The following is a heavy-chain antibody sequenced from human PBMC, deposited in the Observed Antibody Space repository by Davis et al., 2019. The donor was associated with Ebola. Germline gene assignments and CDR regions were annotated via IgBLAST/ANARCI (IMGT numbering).Heavy chain of an antibody. CDR3: ARPVAARVADAFDI. J-gene: IGHJ3*02. CDR2: IDPSDSYT. Sequence: GESLKIPCKGSGYSFTSYWISWVRQMPGKGLEWMGRIDPSDSYTNYSPSFQGHVTISADKSISTAYLQWSSLKASDTAMYYCARPVAARVADAFDIWGQGTMVTVSS. CDR1: GYSFTSYW. D-gene: IGHD6-19*01. V-gene: IGHV5-10-1*01.